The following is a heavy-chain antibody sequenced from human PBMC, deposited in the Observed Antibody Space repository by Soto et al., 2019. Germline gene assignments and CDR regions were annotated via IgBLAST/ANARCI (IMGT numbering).Heavy chain of an antibody. D-gene: IGHD4-17*01. CDR2: ISGSGGST. Sequence: GGSLRLSCAASGFTFSSYAMSWVRQAPGKGLEWVSAISGSGGSTYYADSVKGRFTISRDNSKNTLYLQMNSLRAEDTVVYYGAKDHYGGNFTSWGQGTLVTVSS. CDR1: GFTFSSYA. CDR3: AKDHYGGNFTS. V-gene: IGHV3-23*01. J-gene: IGHJ4*02.